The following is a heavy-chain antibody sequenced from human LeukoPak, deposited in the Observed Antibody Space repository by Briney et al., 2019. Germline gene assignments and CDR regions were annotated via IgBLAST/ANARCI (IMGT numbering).Heavy chain of an antibody. CDR2: IYYSGST. D-gene: IGHD6-13*01. V-gene: IGHV4-39*07. Sequence: SETLSLTCTVSGGSISSSSYYWGWIRQPPGKGLEWIGSIYYSGSTYYNPSLKSRVTISVDTSKNQFSLKLSSVTAADTAVYYCASLFGSSWSFDYWGQGTLVTVSS. CDR3: ASLFGSSWSFDY. CDR1: GGSISSSSYY. J-gene: IGHJ4*02.